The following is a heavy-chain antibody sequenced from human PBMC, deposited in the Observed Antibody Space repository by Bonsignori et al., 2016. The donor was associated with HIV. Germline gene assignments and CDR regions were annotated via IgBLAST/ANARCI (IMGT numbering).Heavy chain of an antibody. Sequence: WIRQPPGKGLEWVAVISSDGNNQYYADSVKGRFTISRDISKNTLDLQMSSLRAEDSAVYYCARGVYSSGRCDVFDIWGQGTMVTVSS. CDR3: ARGVYSSGRCDVFDI. J-gene: IGHJ3*02. D-gene: IGHD6-19*01. CDR2: ISSDGNNQ. V-gene: IGHV3-30-3*01.